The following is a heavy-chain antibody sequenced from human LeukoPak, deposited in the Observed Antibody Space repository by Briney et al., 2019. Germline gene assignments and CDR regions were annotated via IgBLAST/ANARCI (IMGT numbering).Heavy chain of an antibody. V-gene: IGHV3-30*02. CDR1: GFTFSSYG. CDR2: IRYDGSNK. D-gene: IGHD6-19*01. J-gene: IGHJ6*03. Sequence: GGSLRLSCAASGFTFSSYGMHWVRQAPGKGLEWVAFIRYDGSNKYYADSVKGRFTISRDNSKNTLYLQMNSLRAEDTAVYYCAKRYSSGWYDYYYYMDVWGKGTTVTISS. CDR3: AKRYSSGWYDYYYYMDV.